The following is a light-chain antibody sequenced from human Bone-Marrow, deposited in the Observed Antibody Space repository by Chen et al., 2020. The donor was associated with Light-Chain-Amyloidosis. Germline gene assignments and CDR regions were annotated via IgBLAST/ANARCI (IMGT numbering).Light chain of an antibody. V-gene: IGLV3-21*02. CDR3: QVWDRSSDRPV. CDR2: DDS. Sequence: SYVLTQPSSVSVAPGQTATIACGGNNIGSTSVHWYLQTPGQAPLLVVYDDSDRPSGIPERLAGSNSGNTATLTISRGEAGDEADYYCQVWDRSSDRPVFGGGTKLTVL. J-gene: IGLJ3*02. CDR1: NIGSTS.